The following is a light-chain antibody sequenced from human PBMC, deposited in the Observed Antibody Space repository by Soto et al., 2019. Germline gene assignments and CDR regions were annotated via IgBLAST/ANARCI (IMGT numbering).Light chain of an antibody. Sequence: EIVLTQSPGTLSLSPGERVTLSCRASQSLSSSYLAWYQQKPGQAPRLLIYDASSRATGIPDRFSGSGSGTEFTLTVARLEPEDFAVYYCQQYVGSPGTFGQGTKVDI. V-gene: IGKV3-20*01. CDR3: QQYVGSPGT. CDR2: DAS. CDR1: QSLSSSY. J-gene: IGKJ1*01.